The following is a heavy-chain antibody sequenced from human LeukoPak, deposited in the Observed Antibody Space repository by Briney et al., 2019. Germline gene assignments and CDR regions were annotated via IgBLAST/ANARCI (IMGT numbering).Heavy chain of an antibody. CDR2: IYFAGST. V-gene: IGHV4-39*01. CDR1: VGSISSRISD. Sequence: PSETLSLTFSVPVGSISSRISDTGWIRQPPGEGLEWIGSIYFAGSTQYNPSLKSRVTISVDPSKNQFSLKLTSVTAEDTAVYYFARHDLLPGYTPTLAFDAWGQGTLVTVSS. J-gene: IGHJ4*02. D-gene: IGHD3-9*01. CDR3: ARHDLLPGYTPTLAFDA.